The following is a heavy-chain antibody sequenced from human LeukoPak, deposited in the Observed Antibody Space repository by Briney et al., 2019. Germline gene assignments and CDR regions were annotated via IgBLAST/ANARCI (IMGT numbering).Heavy chain of an antibody. Sequence: GGSLRLSCAASSFSFSSYAMSWVRQAPGKGLEWVSTINNSGGTTYYADSVKGRFTISRDNSKNTLYMQMNSLRAEDTALYYCAKEMAVGGADAFDIWGQGTMVTVSS. CDR2: INNSGGTT. J-gene: IGHJ3*02. CDR3: AKEMAVGGADAFDI. D-gene: IGHD2-21*01. CDR1: SFSFSSYA. V-gene: IGHV3-23*01.